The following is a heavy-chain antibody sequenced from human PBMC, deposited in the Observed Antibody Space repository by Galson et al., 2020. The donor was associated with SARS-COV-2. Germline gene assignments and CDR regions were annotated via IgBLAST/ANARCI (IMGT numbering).Heavy chain of an antibody. V-gene: IGHV1-24*01. Sequence: ASVKVSCKVSGYSLSELSMHWVRLSPGKGFEWMGGFDPEDDEPVYAQEFQGRLTLTGDTSRDTAYMQLSNLRSEDTAVYYCATLGPTGADYFFASWGQGPLLTVSS. CDR2: FDPEDDEP. CDR1: GYSLSELS. J-gene: IGHJ4*02. D-gene: IGHD3-9*01. CDR3: ATLGPTGADYFFAS.